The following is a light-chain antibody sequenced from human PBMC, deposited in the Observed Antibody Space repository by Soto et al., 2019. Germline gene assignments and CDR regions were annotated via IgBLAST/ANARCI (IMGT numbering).Light chain of an antibody. CDR3: QQYKNRPPLT. J-gene: IGKJ4*01. CDR2: GAS. V-gene: IGKV3-15*01. Sequence: EIVMTQSPATLSVSPGETATLSCRASQSVSSNLAWYQQKPGQAPRHLIYGASTRATDLPPRFSGSGSGTEFTHTITSLQSEDFALDYCQQYKNRPPLTFGGGTKVEIK. CDR1: QSVSSN.